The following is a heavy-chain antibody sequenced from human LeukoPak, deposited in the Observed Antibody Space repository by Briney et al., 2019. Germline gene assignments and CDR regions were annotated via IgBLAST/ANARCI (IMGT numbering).Heavy chain of an antibody. D-gene: IGHD2-2*01. CDR3: ARSCSSTSCSLDY. CDR1: GYTFTGYY. V-gene: IGHV1-2*02. Sequence: GASVKVSCKASGYTFTGYYMHWVRQAPGQGPEWMGWINPNSGGTNYAQKFQGRVTMTRDTSISTAYMELSRLRSDDTAVYYCARSCSSTSCSLDYWGQGTLVTVSS. CDR2: INPNSGGT. J-gene: IGHJ4*02.